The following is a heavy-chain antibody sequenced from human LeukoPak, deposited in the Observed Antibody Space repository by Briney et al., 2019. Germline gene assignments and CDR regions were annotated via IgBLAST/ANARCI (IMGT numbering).Heavy chain of an antibody. CDR3: ARGIGAGSIWFDS. CDR2: INGGGSTR. D-gene: IGHD6-13*01. Sequence: PGGSLRLSCAASGFAFSGYWMHWVRQAPGKGLVWVSLINGGGSTRMYPDSVKGRFTISRDNAKSTLYLQMNSLRAEDTAVYSCARGIGAGSIWFDSWGQGTRVTVSS. J-gene: IGHJ5*01. CDR1: GFAFSGYW. V-gene: IGHV3-74*03.